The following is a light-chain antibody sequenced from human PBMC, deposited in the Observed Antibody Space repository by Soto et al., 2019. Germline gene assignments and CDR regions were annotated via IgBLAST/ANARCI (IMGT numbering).Light chain of an antibody. CDR2: STN. Sequence: QSVLTQPPSASGTPGQRVTISCSGSTSNIGTNYVYWYQQLPGTAPRLLMYSTNKRPSGVPDRFSGSKSGTSAFLAITGLRSEDEANDYCAAWDDSLSGPVFGGGTKLAVL. CDR3: AAWDDSLSGPV. J-gene: IGLJ2*01. CDR1: TSNIGTNY. V-gene: IGLV1-47*02.